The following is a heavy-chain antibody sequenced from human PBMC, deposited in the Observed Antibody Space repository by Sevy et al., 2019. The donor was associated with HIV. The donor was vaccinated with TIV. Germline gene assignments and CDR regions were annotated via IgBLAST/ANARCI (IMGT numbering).Heavy chain of an antibody. CDR3: ARGDRLGELSLSPFDY. J-gene: IGHJ4*02. Sequence: GGSLRLSCAASGFTFSSYSMNWVRQAPGKGLEWVSSISSSSSYIYYADSVKGRFTISRDNAKNSLYLQMNSLRAEDTAVYYCARGDRLGELSLSPFDYWGQGTLVTVSS. V-gene: IGHV3-21*01. D-gene: IGHD3-16*02. CDR2: ISSSSSYI. CDR1: GFTFSSYS.